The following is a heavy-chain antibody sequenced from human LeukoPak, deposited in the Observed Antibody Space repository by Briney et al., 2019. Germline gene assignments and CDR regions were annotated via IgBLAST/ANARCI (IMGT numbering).Heavy chain of an antibody. CDR1: GFTFDDYA. CDR2: ISWNSGSI. J-gene: IGHJ5*02. V-gene: IGHV3-9*01. Sequence: GGSLRLSCAASGFTFDDYAMHWVRQAPGKGLEWVSGISWNSGSIGYADSVKGRFTISRDNSKNTLYLQMNSLRAEDTAVYYCAKDRSMEVVETWGQGTLVTVSS. CDR3: AKDRSMEVVET. D-gene: IGHD3-22*01.